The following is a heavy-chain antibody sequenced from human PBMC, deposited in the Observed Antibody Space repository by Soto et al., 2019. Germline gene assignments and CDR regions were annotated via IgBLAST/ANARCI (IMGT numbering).Heavy chain of an antibody. CDR2: IRGSGGST. CDR1: GFTFSNYA. CDR3: AKEPVGPDWYFDL. J-gene: IGHJ2*01. V-gene: IGHV3-23*01. Sequence: GGSLRLSCAASGFTFSNYAMSWVRQAPGKGLEWVSSIRGSGGSTHYADSVKGRFTISRDNSKNTLYLQMNSLRAEDTAVYNCAKEPVGPDWYFDLWGRGTLVTVSS.